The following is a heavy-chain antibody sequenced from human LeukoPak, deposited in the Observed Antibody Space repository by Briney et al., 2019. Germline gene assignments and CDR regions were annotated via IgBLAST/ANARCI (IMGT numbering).Heavy chain of an antibody. Sequence: GGSLRLPCAASGFTFDDYAMHGVRQAPGKGLEGVSLTDSTYYADSVKGRFTISRDNSKNSLYLQMNSLRAEHTALYYCAKATSSWHEFDYWGQGTLVTVSS. J-gene: IGHJ4*02. CDR2: TDST. CDR3: AKATSSWHEFDY. V-gene: IGHV3-43D*03. D-gene: IGHD6-13*01. CDR1: GFTFDDYA.